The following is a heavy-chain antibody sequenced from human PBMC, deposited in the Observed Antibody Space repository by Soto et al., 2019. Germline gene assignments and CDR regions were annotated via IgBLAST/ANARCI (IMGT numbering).Heavy chain of an antibody. J-gene: IGHJ4*02. V-gene: IGHV1-69*01. D-gene: IGHD3-10*01. CDR2: IIPIFGTA. Sequence: QVQLVQSGAEVKKPGSSVKVSCKASGGPFSSYAISWVRQAPGQGLEWMGGIIPIFGTANYAQKFQGRVTITADESTSTAYMELSSLRSEDTAVYYCASAPSTYYYGSGDYYFDYWGQGTLVTVSS. CDR3: ASAPSTYYYGSGDYYFDY. CDR1: GGPFSSYA.